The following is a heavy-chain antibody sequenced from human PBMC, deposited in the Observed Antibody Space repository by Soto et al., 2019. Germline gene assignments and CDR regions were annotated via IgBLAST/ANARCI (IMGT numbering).Heavy chain of an antibody. V-gene: IGHV3-23*04. CDR3: AKDHIRITIVRGPSYGMDV. Sequence: EVQLVESGGGLVQPGGSLRLSCAASGFTFSSYAMSWVRQAPGKGLEWVSGISGSGGSTYYADSVKGRFTISRDNSKNTLYLQMNRLRAEDSAVYYFAKDHIRITIVRGPSYGMDVWGQGTTVTVSS. CDR2: ISGSGGST. J-gene: IGHJ6*02. CDR1: GFTFSSYA. D-gene: IGHD3-10*01.